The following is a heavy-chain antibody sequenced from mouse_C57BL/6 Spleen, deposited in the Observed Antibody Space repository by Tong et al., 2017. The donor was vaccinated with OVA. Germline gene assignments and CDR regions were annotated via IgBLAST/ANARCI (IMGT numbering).Heavy chain of an antibody. Sequence: EVQLQESGPELVKPGASVKISCKASGYSFTGYYMNWVKQSPEKSLEWIGEINPSTGGTSYNQKLKGKATLTIDKSSRTDYMQSKSLAAEDSAVYYCEGGGDRYFGSSSWFAYWGQGTLVTVSA. V-gene: IGHV1-43*01. CDR1: GYSFTGYY. J-gene: IGHJ3*01. CDR3: EGGGDRYFGSSSWFAY. D-gene: IGHD1-1*01. CDR2: INPSTGGT.